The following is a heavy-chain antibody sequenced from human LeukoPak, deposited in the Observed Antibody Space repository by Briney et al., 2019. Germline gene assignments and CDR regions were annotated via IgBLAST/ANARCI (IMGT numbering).Heavy chain of an antibody. CDR3: ARDRAWSSDY. J-gene: IGHJ4*02. D-gene: IGHD3-10*01. Sequence: GGSLRLSCAASGFTFNNHGMNWVRQPPGKGLERLSYINDRGRDIFYADSVKGRFIISRDDSKNSLYLQMYGLRPEDTAVYYCARDRAWSSDYWGQGTLVTVPS. CDR1: GFTFNNHG. CDR2: INDRGRDI. V-gene: IGHV3-48*01.